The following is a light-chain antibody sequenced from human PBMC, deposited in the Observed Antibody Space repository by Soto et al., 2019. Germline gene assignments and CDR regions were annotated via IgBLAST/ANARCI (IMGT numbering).Light chain of an antibody. Sequence: EILLTQSPGTLSLCPGERATLSCRASQSVSSSYLAWYQQKPGQAPRLLIYGASSRATGIPDRFSGSGSGTDFTLTISRLEPEDFAVYYCQQYGSSPTFGGGTKVEIK. V-gene: IGKV3-20*01. CDR1: QSVSSSY. CDR3: QQYGSSPT. CDR2: GAS. J-gene: IGKJ4*01.